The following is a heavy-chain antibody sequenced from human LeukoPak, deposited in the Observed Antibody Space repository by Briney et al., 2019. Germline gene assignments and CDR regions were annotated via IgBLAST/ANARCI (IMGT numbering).Heavy chain of an antibody. CDR3: AKSPIAAPRYNFMNV. V-gene: IGHV3-30*02. Sequence: GGSLRLSCLASGFTFSNSWMTWVRQAPGRGLEWVAFIQYDESNKYYADSVKGRFTFSRDNSKNTMYLQMISLRAEDTAVYFCAKSPIAAPRYNFMNVWGKGTMVIVSS. CDR2: IQYDESNK. CDR1: GFTFSNSW. J-gene: IGHJ6*03. D-gene: IGHD6-13*01.